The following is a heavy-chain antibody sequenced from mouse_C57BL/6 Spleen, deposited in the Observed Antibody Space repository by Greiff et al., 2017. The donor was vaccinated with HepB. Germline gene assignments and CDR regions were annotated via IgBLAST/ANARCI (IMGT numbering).Heavy chain of an antibody. CDR1: GYTFTSYT. CDR3: ARMGDGYYVDY. V-gene: IGHV1-4*01. CDR2: INPSSGYT. Sequence: QVQLKESGAELARPGASVKMSCKASGYTFTSYTMHWVKQRPGQGLEWIGYINPSSGYTKYNQKFKDKATLTADKSSSTAYMQLSSLTSEDSAVYYCARMGDGYYVDYWGQGTTLTVSS. D-gene: IGHD2-3*01. J-gene: IGHJ2*01.